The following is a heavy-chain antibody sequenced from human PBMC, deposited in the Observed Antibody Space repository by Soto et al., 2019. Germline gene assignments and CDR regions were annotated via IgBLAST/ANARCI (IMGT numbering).Heavy chain of an antibody. CDR3: ARDLREMATPYYYYYYGMDV. J-gene: IGHJ6*02. D-gene: IGHD5-12*01. Sequence: GSLRLSCAASGFTFSSYEMNWVRQAPGKGLEWVSYISSSGSTIYYADSVKGRFTISRDNAKNSLYLQMNSLRAEDTAVYYCARDLREMATPYYYYYYGMDVWGQGTTVTVSS. V-gene: IGHV3-48*03. CDR1: GFTFSSYE. CDR2: ISSSGSTI.